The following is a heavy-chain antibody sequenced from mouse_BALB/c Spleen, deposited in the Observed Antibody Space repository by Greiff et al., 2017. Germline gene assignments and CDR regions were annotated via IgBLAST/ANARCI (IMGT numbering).Heavy chain of an antibody. V-gene: IGHV14-4*02. CDR2: IDPENGDT. Sequence: EVQLQQSGAELVRSGASVKLSCTASGFNIKDYYMHWVKQRPEQGLEWIGWIDPENGDTEYAPKFQGKATMTADTSSNTAYLQLSSLTSEDTAVYCGSAWGLLRLPGYWGQGTTLTVSS. CDR1: GFNIKDYY. J-gene: IGHJ2*01. CDR3: SAWGLLRLPGY. D-gene: IGHD1-2*01.